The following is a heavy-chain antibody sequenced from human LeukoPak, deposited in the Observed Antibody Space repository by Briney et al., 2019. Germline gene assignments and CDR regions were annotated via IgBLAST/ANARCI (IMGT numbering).Heavy chain of an antibody. CDR1: GFTFSSYS. CDR3: AKAKQLANFDY. J-gene: IGHJ4*02. Sequence: GGSLRLSCAASGFTFSSYSMNWVRQAPGKGLEWVSSISSSSSYIYYADSVKGRFTISRDNSKNTLYLQMNSLRAEDTAVYYCAKAKQLANFDYWGQGTLVTVSS. CDR2: ISSSSSYI. D-gene: IGHD6-6*01. V-gene: IGHV3-21*04.